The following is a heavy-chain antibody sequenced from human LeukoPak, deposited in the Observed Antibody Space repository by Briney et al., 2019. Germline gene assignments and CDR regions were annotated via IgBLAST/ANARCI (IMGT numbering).Heavy chain of an antibody. D-gene: IGHD2-21*01. CDR3: AKDQVISGSEASDI. CDR2: IYSGGST. CDR1: GFTVSSNY. J-gene: IGHJ3*02. V-gene: IGHV3-53*01. Sequence: GGSLRLSCAASGFTVSSNYISWVRQAPGKGLEWVSVIYSGGSTYYADSVKGRFTISRDNSWNTLYLQMNSLRAEDTAVYYCAKDQVISGSEASDIWGQGTMVTVSS.